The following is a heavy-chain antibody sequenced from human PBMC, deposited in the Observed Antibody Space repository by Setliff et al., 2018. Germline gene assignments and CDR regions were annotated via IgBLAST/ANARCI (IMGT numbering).Heavy chain of an antibody. Sequence: PGESLKISCKGSGYTFSNYWIGWVRQMPGKGLEWMGIIYPGDSDTRYSPSFQGQVTFSADKSINTAYLQWSSLQASDTATYYCARAVGAEGMGVDYWGQGTLVTVSS. CDR3: ARAVGAEGMGVDY. D-gene: IGHD1-26*01. V-gene: IGHV5-51*01. CDR1: GYTFSNYW. CDR2: IYPGDSDT. J-gene: IGHJ4*02.